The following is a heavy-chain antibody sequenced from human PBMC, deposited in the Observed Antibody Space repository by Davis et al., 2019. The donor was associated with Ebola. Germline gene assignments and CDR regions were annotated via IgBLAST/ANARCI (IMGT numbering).Heavy chain of an antibody. D-gene: IGHD4-17*01. V-gene: IGHV3-53*01. CDR3: ARHVYGDFWYFDL. CDR1: GFIVSDKY. J-gene: IGHJ2*01. CDR2: IYRDGRT. Sequence: PGGSLRLSCAASGFIVSDKYMSWVRQAPGKGLEWVSVIYRDGRTYYADSVKGRFTISRDNSKNTVYLQTNSLRAEDTAVYYCARHVYGDFWYFDLWGRGTLVTVSS.